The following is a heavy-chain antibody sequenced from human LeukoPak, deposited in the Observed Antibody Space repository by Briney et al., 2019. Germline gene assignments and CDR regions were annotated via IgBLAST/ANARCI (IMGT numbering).Heavy chain of an antibody. CDR1: GYSISSAYY. CDR2: IYHSGST. V-gene: IGHV4-38-2*02. J-gene: IGHJ3*02. Sequence: SETLSLTCSVSGYSISSAYYWGWIRQPPGKGLEWIGSIYHSGSTYYNPSLKSRVTISEDASKNQFSLKLSSVTAADTAVYYCARVHYDFWSGYSDAFDIWGQGTMVTVSS. CDR3: ARVHYDFWSGYSDAFDI. D-gene: IGHD3-3*01.